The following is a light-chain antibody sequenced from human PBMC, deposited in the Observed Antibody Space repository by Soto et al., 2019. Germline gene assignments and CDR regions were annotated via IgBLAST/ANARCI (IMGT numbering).Light chain of an antibody. Sequence: EIVLTQSPGTLSLSPGERATLSCRASQSVSNTYLAWYQQKPGQAPRLLIYDASSRATGIPDRFSGSGSGTDFTLNISRLEPEDFAVYYCKQYGRSPGLFTFGPGTKVDIK. J-gene: IGKJ3*01. CDR3: KQYGRSPGLFT. V-gene: IGKV3-20*01. CDR1: QSVSNTY. CDR2: DAS.